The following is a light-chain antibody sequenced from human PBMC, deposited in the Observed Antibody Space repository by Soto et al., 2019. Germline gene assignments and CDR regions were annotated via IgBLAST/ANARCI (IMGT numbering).Light chain of an antibody. V-gene: IGKV1-5*01. CDR3: QHYDKYST. CDR2: DAS. Sequence: IQMTQSPSTLSASVGDTVTITCRASQSISVSLAWYQQKPGKAPNLLIYDASTLQGGVPSRFSGSGAGTEFTLTITSLQPEVLATYFYQHYDKYSTFGHGTKV. J-gene: IGKJ1*01. CDR1: QSISVS.